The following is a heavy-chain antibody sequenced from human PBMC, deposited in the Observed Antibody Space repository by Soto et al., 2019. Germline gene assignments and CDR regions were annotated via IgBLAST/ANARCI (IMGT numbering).Heavy chain of an antibody. CDR1: GGSISSGGYY. D-gene: IGHD3-10*01. J-gene: IGHJ4*02. Sequence: QVQLQESGPGLVKPSQTLSLTCTVSGGSISSGGYYWSWIRQHPGKGLEWIGYIYYSGSTYYNPSLKSRVTIAVDTSKNQFSMKLSSVTAADTAVYDCARVSRYYGSGSYVRWGQGTLVTVSS. V-gene: IGHV4-31*03. CDR2: IYYSGST. CDR3: ARVSRYYGSGSYVR.